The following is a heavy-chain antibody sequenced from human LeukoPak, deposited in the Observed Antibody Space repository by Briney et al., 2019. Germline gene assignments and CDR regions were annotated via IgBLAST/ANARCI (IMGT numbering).Heavy chain of an antibody. D-gene: IGHD3-10*01. V-gene: IGHV3-48*01. CDR2: ISSSGSTI. Sequence: GGSLRLSCAASGFTFSGYAMNWVRQAPGKGLEWVSYISSSGSTIYYADSVKGRFTISRDNFKNTLSLQMNGLRVEDTALYYCVNSGFDPWGQGTLVTVSS. CDR3: VNSGFDP. CDR1: GFTFSGYA. J-gene: IGHJ5*02.